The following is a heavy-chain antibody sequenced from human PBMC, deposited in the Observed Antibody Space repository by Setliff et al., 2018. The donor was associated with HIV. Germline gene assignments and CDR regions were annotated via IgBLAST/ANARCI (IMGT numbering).Heavy chain of an antibody. V-gene: IGHV4-39*07. CDR2: IHHSGNT. CDR3: ARVGYHGSGRYSFDY. D-gene: IGHD3-10*01. CDR1: GGSISSSGPGYY. J-gene: IGHJ4*02. Sequence: SETLSLTCTVSGGSISSSGPGYYWGWIRQPPGRGLEWIGAIHHSGNTYYNPSLKSRVTISADTPKNQFSLNLSSVTAAETAVYYCARVGYHGSGRYSFDYWGQGTLVTVSS.